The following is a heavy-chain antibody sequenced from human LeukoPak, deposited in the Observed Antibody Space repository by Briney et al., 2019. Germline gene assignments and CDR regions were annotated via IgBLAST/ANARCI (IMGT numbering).Heavy chain of an antibody. J-gene: IGHJ5*02. CDR3: ARAEGYCSGGSCYEVWFDP. D-gene: IGHD2-15*01. CDR1: GGSISSGGYS. V-gene: IGHV4-30-2*01. CDR2: IYHSGST. Sequence: SQTLSLTCAVSGGSISSGGYSWSWIRQPPGKGLEWIGYIYHSGSTYYNPSLKSRVTISVDRSKNQFSLKLSSVTAADTAAYYCARAEGYCSGGSCYEVWFDPWGQGTLVTVSS.